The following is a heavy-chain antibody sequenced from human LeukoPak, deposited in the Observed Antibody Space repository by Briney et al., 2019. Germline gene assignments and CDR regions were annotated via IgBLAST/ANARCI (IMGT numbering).Heavy chain of an antibody. D-gene: IGHD4-17*01. CDR3: AKDLLGPTTEHY. CDR1: GFTLSSYA. Sequence: GGSLRLSCAASGFTLSSYAMSWVRQAPGKGLEWVSAISGSGGSTYYADSVKGRFTISRDNSKNTLYLQMNSLRAEDTAVYYCAKDLLGPTTEHYWGQGTLVTVSS. J-gene: IGHJ4*02. V-gene: IGHV3-23*01. CDR2: ISGSGGST.